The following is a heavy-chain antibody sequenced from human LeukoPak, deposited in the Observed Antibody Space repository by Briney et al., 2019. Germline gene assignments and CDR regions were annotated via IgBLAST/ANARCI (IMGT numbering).Heavy chain of an antibody. CDR1: GYTLTELS. CDR2: FDPEDGEA. J-gene: IGHJ4*02. D-gene: IGHD6-13*01. V-gene: IGHV1-24*01. CDR3: ATDPIEAADTDY. Sequence: ASVKVSCKVSGYTLTELSMHWVRQAPGKGPEWMGGFDPEDGEAIYAQKFQGRVTMTEDTSTDTAYMEPSSLRSEDTAVYYCATDPIEAADTDYWGQGTLVTVSS.